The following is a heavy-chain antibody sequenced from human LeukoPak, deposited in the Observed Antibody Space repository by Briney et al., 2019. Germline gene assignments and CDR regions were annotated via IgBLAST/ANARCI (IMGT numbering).Heavy chain of an antibody. CDR1: GFTFSSYG. V-gene: IGHV3-33*08. D-gene: IGHD6-6*01. Sequence: GGSLRLSCAASGFTFSSYGMHWVRQAPGKGLEWVAVIWYDGSNKYYADSVKGRFTISRDNSKNTLYLQMNSLRAEDTAVYYCARDRAARDYYGMDVWGQGTTVTVSS. CDR3: ARDRAARDYYGMDV. J-gene: IGHJ6*02. CDR2: IWYDGSNK.